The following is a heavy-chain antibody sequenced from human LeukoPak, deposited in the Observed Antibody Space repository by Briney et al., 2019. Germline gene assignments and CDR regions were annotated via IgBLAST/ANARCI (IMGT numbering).Heavy chain of an antibody. CDR1: GYTFTGYY. D-gene: IGHD3-10*01. Sequence: ASVKVSCKASGYTFTGYYMHWVRQAPGQGLEWMGWINPNSGGTNYAQKFQGRVTMTRDTSISTAYMELSRLRSDGTAVYYCARPNYYYGSGRYPGDWFDPWGQGTLVTVSS. CDR2: INPNSGGT. CDR3: ARPNYYYGSGRYPGDWFDP. V-gene: IGHV1-2*02. J-gene: IGHJ5*02.